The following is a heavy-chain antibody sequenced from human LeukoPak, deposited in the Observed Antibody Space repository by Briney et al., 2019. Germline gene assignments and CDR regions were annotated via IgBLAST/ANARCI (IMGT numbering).Heavy chain of an antibody. V-gene: IGHV3-11*06. J-gene: IGHJ4*02. Sequence: GGSLRHTCAESGITFSDYNMSWILHAPRQRLECGSYISSSSSYTNYADSVKGRFTISRDNAKNSLYLQMNSLRAEDTAVYYCASGKDSGYDLGDYWGQGTLVTVSS. D-gene: IGHD5-12*01. CDR2: ISSSSSYT. CDR3: ASGKDSGYDLGDY. CDR1: GITFSDYN.